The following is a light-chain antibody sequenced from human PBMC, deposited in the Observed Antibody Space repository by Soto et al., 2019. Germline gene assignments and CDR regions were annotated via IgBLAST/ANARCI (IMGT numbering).Light chain of an antibody. V-gene: IGLV1-40*01. CDR2: GNN. J-gene: IGLJ1*01. Sequence: QSVLSQPPSVSGAPGQRITISCTGGSSNVGAGYDVHWYQQLPGTAPKLLIYGNNNRPSGVPDRFSGSKSGTSASLAITGLQAEDEADYYCQSYDSSLSAYVFGPGTKVTVL. CDR1: SSNVGAGYD. CDR3: QSYDSSLSAYV.